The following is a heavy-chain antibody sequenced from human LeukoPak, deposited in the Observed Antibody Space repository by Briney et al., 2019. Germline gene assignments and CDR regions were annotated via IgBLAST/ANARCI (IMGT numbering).Heavy chain of an antibody. V-gene: IGHV3-23*01. J-gene: IGHJ4*02. Sequence: GGSLRLSCAASGFTFSSYAMSWVRQAPGKGLEWVSGISTSGGSTYYADSVKGRFTISRDNSKNSLYLQMNNLRADDTAVYCCATGFVTRIDYWGQGNLVTVSS. CDR3: ATGFVTRIDY. CDR1: GFTFSSYA. CDR2: ISTSGGST. D-gene: IGHD3-10*01.